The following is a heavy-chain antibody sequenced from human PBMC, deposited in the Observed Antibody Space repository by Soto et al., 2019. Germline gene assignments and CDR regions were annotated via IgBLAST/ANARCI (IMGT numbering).Heavy chain of an antibody. J-gene: IGHJ4*02. CDR2: IYSGGST. CDR1: GFTVSSNY. CDR3: ARGPPSWSGNIIPN. V-gene: IGHV3-66*01. Sequence: GGSLRLSCAASGFTVSSNYMSWVRQAPGKGLEWVSVIYSGGSTYYADSVKGRFTISRDNSKNTLYLQMNSLRAEDTAVYYCARGPPSWSGNIIPNWGQGTLVTVSS. D-gene: IGHD3-3*01.